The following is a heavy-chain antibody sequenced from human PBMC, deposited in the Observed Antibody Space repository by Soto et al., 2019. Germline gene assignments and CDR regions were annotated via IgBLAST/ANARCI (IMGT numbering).Heavy chain of an antibody. CDR2: IYYSGST. J-gene: IGHJ3*02. D-gene: IGHD1-26*01. V-gene: IGHV4-31*03. CDR1: GDSISSGGYY. Sequence: QVQLQESGPGLVKPSQTLSLTSTVSGDSISSGGYYWSWIRQHPGKGLEWIGYIYYSGSTYYNPSLKSRVTISVDTSKNQFSLKLSSVTAADTAVYYCARDLPWELRSDAFDIWGQGTMVTVSS. CDR3: ARDLPWELRSDAFDI.